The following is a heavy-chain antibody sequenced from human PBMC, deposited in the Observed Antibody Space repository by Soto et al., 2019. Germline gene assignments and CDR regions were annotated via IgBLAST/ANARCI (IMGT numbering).Heavy chain of an antibody. CDR1: GFTFSSYD. J-gene: IGHJ6*02. CDR3: AREKYSSSSRESDYYYGMDV. D-gene: IGHD6-6*01. Sequence: GGSLRLSCAASGFTFSSYDMHWVRQATGKGLEWVSAIGTAGDTYYPGSVKGRFTISRENAKNSLYLQMNSLRAEDTAVYYCAREKYSSSSRESDYYYGMDVWGQGTTVTVSS. V-gene: IGHV3-13*01. CDR2: IGTAGDT.